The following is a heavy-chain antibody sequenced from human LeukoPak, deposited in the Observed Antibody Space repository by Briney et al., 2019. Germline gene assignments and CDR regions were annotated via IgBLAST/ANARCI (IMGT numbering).Heavy chain of an antibody. J-gene: IGHJ6*02. CDR1: GFTFSSYA. CDR3: AKAYSSSSYSSHYGMDV. V-gene: IGHV3-23*01. D-gene: IGHD6-6*01. CDR2: ISGSGGTT. Sequence: TGGSLRLSCAASGFTFSSYAMNWVRQAPGKGLEWVSAISGSGGTTYYADSVKGRFTISRDNSKNTLYLQMNSLRAEDTAIYYCAKAYSSSSYSSHYGMDVWGQGTTVTVSS.